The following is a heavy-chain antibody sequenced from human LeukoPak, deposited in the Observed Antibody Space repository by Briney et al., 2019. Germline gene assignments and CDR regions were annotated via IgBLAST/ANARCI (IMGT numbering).Heavy chain of an antibody. CDR1: GFIFSNYW. CDR3: ARGVFANWGWVAEDGFDI. D-gene: IGHD7-27*01. V-gene: IGHV3-74*01. J-gene: IGHJ3*02. CDR2: INSDGSSA. Sequence: GVSLRLSCAASGFIFSNYWLHWVRQAPGKGLVWVSRINSDGSSANYADSVKGRFTISRDNAKNTLYLQMNSLRAEDMAVYYCARGVFANWGWVAEDGFDIWGQGTKVIVSS.